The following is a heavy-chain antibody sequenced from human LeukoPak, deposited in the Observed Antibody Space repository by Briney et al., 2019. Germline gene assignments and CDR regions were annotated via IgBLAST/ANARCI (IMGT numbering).Heavy chain of an antibody. CDR2: IKSKTDGGTT. V-gene: IGHV3-15*01. Sequence: GGSLRLSCAASGFTFSSYGMHWVRQAPGKGLEWVGRIKSKTDGGTTDYAAPVKGRFTISRDDSKNTLYLQMNSLKPEDTAVYYCTTDATIIRITMIVGSYWGQGTLVTVSS. CDR1: GFTFSSYG. CDR3: TTDATIIRITMIVGSY. D-gene: IGHD3-22*01. J-gene: IGHJ4*02.